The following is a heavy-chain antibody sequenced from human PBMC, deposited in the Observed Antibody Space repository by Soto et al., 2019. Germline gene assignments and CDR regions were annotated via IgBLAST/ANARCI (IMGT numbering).Heavy chain of an antibody. V-gene: IGHV3-33*01. Sequence: QVQLVESGGGVVQPGRSLRLSCAASGFTFGSYGMHWVRQAPGKGLEWVAVIWYDASNKYYADSVKGRFTISRDNSKNTLYLQMNSLRAEDTAVYYCARDCAGYSSGLYQRGGFDYWGQGTLVTVSS. CDR3: ARDCAGYSSGLYQRGGFDY. CDR1: GFTFGSYG. D-gene: IGHD6-19*01. CDR2: IWYDASNK. J-gene: IGHJ4*02.